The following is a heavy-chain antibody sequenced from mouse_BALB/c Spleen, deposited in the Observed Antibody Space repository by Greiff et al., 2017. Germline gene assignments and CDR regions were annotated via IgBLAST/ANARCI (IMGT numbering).Heavy chain of an antibody. Sequence: VKLEESGPGLVAPSQSLSITCTVSGFSLTSYGVHWVRQPPGKGLEWLGVIWAGGSTNYNSALMSRLSISKDNSKSQVFLKMNSLQTDDTAMYYCARVGVITTENYFDYWGQGTTLTVSS. V-gene: IGHV2-9*02. CDR1: GFSLTSYG. J-gene: IGHJ2*01. CDR3: ARVGVITTENYFDY. CDR2: IWAGGST. D-gene: IGHD1-2*01.